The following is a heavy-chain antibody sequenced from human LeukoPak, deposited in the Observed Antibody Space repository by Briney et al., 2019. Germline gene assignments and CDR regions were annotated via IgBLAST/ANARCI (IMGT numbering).Heavy chain of an antibody. CDR2: IYYSGST. D-gene: IGHD3-10*01. CDR1: GGSISSGGNY. J-gene: IGHJ5*02. Sequence: PSETLSLTCTVSGGSISSGGNYWSWIRQLPGRGLEWIGNIYYSGSTNYNPSLKSRVAISVDTSKNQFSLKLSSVTAADTAVYYRTRENYGSGSLDNWFDPWGQGTLVTVSS. V-gene: IGHV4-31*03. CDR3: TRENYGSGSLDNWFDP.